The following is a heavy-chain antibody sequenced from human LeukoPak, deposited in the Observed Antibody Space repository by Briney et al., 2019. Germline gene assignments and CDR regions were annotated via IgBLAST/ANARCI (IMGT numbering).Heavy chain of an antibody. CDR1: GFTVSSNC. J-gene: IGHJ6*02. D-gene: IGHD3-10*01. CDR3: ARDRITMVRGVIIRLYYYYGMDV. CDR2: IYSGGST. V-gene: IGHV3-66*01. Sequence: GGSLRLSCAASGFTVSSNCMSWVRQAPGKGLEWVSVIYSGGSTYYADSVKGRFTISRDNSKTTLYLQMNSLRAEDTAVYYCARDRITMVRGVIIRLYYYYGMDVWGQGTTVTVSS.